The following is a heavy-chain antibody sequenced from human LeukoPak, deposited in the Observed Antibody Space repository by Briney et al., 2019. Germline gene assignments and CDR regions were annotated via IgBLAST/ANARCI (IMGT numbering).Heavy chain of an antibody. CDR2: ISGSGGST. D-gene: IGHD2-2*01. J-gene: IGHJ3*02. V-gene: IGHV3-23*01. Sequence: PGGSLSLSCAASGFTFSSYAMIWGRQAPGKGLEWVSGISGSGGSTFYADSLKVRFTISRDNSKNTLYLQMNSLRAPDTAVYYCAKVHSGIVVGSKTAFDIWGQGTMVTVSS. CDR1: GFTFSSYA. CDR3: AKVHSGIVVGSKTAFDI.